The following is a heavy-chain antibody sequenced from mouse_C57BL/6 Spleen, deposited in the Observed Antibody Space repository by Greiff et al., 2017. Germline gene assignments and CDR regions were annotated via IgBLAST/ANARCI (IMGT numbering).Heavy chain of an antibody. Sequence: QVQLQQPGAELVQPGASVQLSCKASGYTFTSYWMQWVKQRPGQGLEWIGEIDPSDSYTNYNQKFKGKATLTVDTSSSTAYMQLSSLTSEDSAVYYCARGLGRGYFDVWGTGTTVTVSS. CDR2: IDPSDSYT. CDR1: GYTFTSYW. D-gene: IGHD4-1*01. V-gene: IGHV1-50*01. J-gene: IGHJ1*03. CDR3: ARGLGRGYFDV.